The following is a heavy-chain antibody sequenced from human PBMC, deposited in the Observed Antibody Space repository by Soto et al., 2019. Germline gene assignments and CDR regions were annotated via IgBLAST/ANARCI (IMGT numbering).Heavy chain of an antibody. V-gene: IGHV3-23*01. D-gene: IGHD6-13*01. Sequence: EVQLLESGGGLVQPGGSLRLSCAASGFTFSSYAMSWVRQAPGKVLEWVSAISGSGGSTYYADSMKGRFTISRDNSNNTLYLQMNSLRAEDTAVYYCEKDRAYSSSWDSFDYLGQGTLVTGSS. CDR2: ISGSGGST. J-gene: IGHJ4*02. CDR3: EKDRAYSSSWDSFDY. CDR1: GFTFSSYA.